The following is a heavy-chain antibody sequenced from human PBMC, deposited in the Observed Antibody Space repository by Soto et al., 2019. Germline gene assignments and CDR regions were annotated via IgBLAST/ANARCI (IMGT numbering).Heavy chain of an antibody. CDR2: IYYSGST. Sequence: PSETLSLTCTVSGGSISSGGYYWSWIRQHPGKGLEWIGYIYYSGSTYYNPSLKSRVTISVDTSKNQFSLKLSSVTAADTAVYYCARNSGGDSYGYNSGGQGTLVTVSS. CDR3: ARNSGGDSYGYNS. V-gene: IGHV4-31*03. CDR1: GGSISSGGYY. J-gene: IGHJ5*01. D-gene: IGHD5-18*01.